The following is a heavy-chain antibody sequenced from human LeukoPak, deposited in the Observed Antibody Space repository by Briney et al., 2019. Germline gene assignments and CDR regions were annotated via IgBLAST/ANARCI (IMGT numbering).Heavy chain of an antibody. CDR2: ISAYNGNT. Sequence: ASVKVSCKASGYTFTSYGISWVRQAPGQGLEWMGWISAYNGNTNYAQKLQGRVTMTTDTSTSTAYMELRSLRSDDTAVYYCARDRYCSSTSCYKGVYYMDVWGKGTTVTVSS. CDR3: ARDRYCSSTSCYKGVYYMDV. D-gene: IGHD2-2*02. V-gene: IGHV1-18*01. J-gene: IGHJ6*03. CDR1: GYTFTSYG.